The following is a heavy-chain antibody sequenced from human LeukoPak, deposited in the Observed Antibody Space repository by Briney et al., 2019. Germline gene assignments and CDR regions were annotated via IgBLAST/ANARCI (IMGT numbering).Heavy chain of an antibody. J-gene: IGHJ4*02. V-gene: IGHV3-33*06. D-gene: IGHD4-11*01. CDR1: PFTFSHHG. CDR3: AKDAERGFDYSNSLNY. CDR2: IWSDASDK. Sequence: GGSLRLSCAASPFTFSHHGMHWVRQAPGRGLQWVAVIWSDASDKYYSDSVKGRFTISRDNSKNTLYLEMNNLRAEDTAVYYCAKDAERGFDYSNSLNYWGQGTLVTVSS.